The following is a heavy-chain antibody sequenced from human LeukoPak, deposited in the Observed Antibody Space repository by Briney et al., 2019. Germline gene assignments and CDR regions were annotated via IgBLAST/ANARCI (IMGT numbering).Heavy chain of an antibody. J-gene: IGHJ3*02. CDR3: ATIPGDYGAFDI. CDR1: GGTFSSYA. V-gene: IGHV1-69*01. CDR2: IIPIFGTA. D-gene: IGHD4-17*01. Sequence: GASVKVSCKASGGTFSSYAISWVRQAPGQGLEWMGGIIPIFGTANYAQKFQGRVTITADESTSTAYMELSSLRSEDTAVYYCATIPGDYGAFDIWGQGTMVTVSS.